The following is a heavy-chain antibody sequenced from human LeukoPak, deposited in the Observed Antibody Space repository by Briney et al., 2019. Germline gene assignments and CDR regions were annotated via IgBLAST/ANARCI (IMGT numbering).Heavy chain of an antibody. Sequence: PSETLSLTCTVSGGSISSYYWSWIRQPPGKGLEWIGYIYYSGSTNYNPSLKCRVTISVDTSKNQFPLKLSSVTAADTAVYYCARQTVVSRTGYYFDYWGQGTLVTVSS. CDR1: GGSISSYY. CDR3: ARQTVVSRTGYYFDY. D-gene: IGHD3-22*01. J-gene: IGHJ4*02. CDR2: IYYSGST. V-gene: IGHV4-59*01.